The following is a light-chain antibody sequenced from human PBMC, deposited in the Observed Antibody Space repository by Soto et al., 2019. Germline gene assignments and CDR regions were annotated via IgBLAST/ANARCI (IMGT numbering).Light chain of an antibody. CDR2: DVS. CDR1: SSDVGGYNY. CDR3: SSYTSSSTLV. Sequence: QSVLTQPAPVSGSPGQSITISCTGTSSDVGGYNYVSWYQQHPGKAPKLMIYDVSNRSSGVSNRFSGSKSGNTASLTISGLQAEDEADYYCSSYTSSSTLVFGTGTKVTVL. V-gene: IGLV2-14*01. J-gene: IGLJ1*01.